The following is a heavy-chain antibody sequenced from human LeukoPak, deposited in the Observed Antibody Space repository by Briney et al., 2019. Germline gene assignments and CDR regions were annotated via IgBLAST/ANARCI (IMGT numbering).Heavy chain of an antibody. CDR1: GFTFSSYA. CDR2: ISYDGSNK. J-gene: IGHJ6*02. CDR3: AKDWRWQQPIYGMNV. D-gene: IGHD6-13*01. V-gene: IGHV3-30-3*01. Sequence: GGSLRLSCAASGFTFSSYAMHWVRQAPGKGLEWVAVISYDGSNKYYADSVKGRFTISRDNSKNTLYLQMNSLRAEDTAVYYCAKDWRWQQPIYGMNVWGQGTTVTVSS.